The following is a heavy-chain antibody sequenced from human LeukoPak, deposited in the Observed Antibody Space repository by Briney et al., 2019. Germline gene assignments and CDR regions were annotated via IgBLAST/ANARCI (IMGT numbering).Heavy chain of an antibody. D-gene: IGHD5-18*01. V-gene: IGHV3-9*01. J-gene: IGHJ4*02. CDR1: GFTFDDYA. Sequence: PGGSLRLSCAASGFTFDDYAMHCVRQAPGKGLEWVSGISWNGGSLAYADSVKGRFTISRDNAKNSLYLQMNSLRAEDTALYYCAKDRRLSGYSYGYGDWGQGTLVTVSS. CDR3: AKDRRLSGYSYGYGD. CDR2: ISWNGGSL.